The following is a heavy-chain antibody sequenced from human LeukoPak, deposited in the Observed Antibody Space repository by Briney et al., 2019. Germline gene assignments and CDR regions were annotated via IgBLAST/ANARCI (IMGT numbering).Heavy chain of an antibody. V-gene: IGHV3-64*01. CDR1: GFIFYSYA. D-gene: IGHD3-16*02. CDR2: ITSSGSNT. CDR3: TRGPGYDYVWGTYRADY. J-gene: IGHJ4*02. Sequence: PGGSLRLSCSASGFIFYSYAMHWVRQAPGRGLEYVAAITSSGSNTFHANSVKGRFTISRDNSKNTLYLQMGSLRPEDMAVYFCTRGPGYDYVWGTYRADYWGQGTLVTVSS.